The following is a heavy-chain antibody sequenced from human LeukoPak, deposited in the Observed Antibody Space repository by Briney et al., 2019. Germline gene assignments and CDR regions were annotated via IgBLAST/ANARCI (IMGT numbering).Heavy chain of an antibody. Sequence: SETLSLTCAVYGGSFSGYYWSWIRQPPGKGLEWIGEINHSGSTNYNPSLKSRVTISVDTSKNQFSLKLSSVTAADTAVYYCARDRRIGVRARDAFDIWGQGTMVTVSS. D-gene: IGHD2-8*01. CDR3: ARDRRIGVRARDAFDI. J-gene: IGHJ3*02. CDR1: GGSFSGYY. V-gene: IGHV4-34*01. CDR2: INHSGST.